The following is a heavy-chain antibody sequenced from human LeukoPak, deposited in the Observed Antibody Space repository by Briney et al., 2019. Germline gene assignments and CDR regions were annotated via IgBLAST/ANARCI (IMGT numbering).Heavy chain of an antibody. CDR2: ILTSGTT. J-gene: IGHJ4*02. V-gene: IGHV4-4*09. CDR3: ARLRVSGSYLYYFDY. D-gene: IGHD1-26*01. Sequence: SETLSLTCTVSNGIISSYHWSWVRQPPGKGLEWIGNILTSGTTNYNPSLKSRLTISVDTSKNQFTLKLSSVTAAGTAVYYCARLRVSGSYLYYFDYWGQGTLVTVSS. CDR1: NGIISSYH.